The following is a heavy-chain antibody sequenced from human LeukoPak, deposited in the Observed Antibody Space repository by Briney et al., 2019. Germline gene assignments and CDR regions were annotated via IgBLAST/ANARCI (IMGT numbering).Heavy chain of an antibody. CDR1: GFTFSSYG. Sequence: PGGSLRLSCAASGFTFSSYGMHWVRQAPGKGLEWVAFKRHDGSNIYYADSVKGRFTISRDNSKNTLYLQMNSLIAEDTAVYYCAKTGFQWGYYFYYMDVWGKGTTVTVSS. V-gene: IGHV3-30*02. CDR2: KRHDGSNI. D-gene: IGHD1-14*01. J-gene: IGHJ6*03. CDR3: AKTGFQWGYYFYYMDV.